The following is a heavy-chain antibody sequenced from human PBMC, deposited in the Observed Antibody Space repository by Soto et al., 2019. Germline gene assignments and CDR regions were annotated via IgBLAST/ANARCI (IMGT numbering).Heavy chain of an antibody. Sequence: ASVKVSCKASGYTFTSYYMHWVRQAPGQGLEWMGIINPSGGSTSYAQKFQGRVTMTRDTSTSTVYMELSSLRSEDTAVYYCAGDPPRVYYDSSGLDYWGQGTLVTVSS. CDR2: INPSGGST. CDR1: GYTFTSYY. J-gene: IGHJ4*02. V-gene: IGHV1-46*01. CDR3: AGDPPRVYYDSSGLDY. D-gene: IGHD3-22*01.